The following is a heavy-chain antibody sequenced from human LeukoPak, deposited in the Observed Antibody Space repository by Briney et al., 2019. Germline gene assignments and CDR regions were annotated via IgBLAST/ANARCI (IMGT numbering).Heavy chain of an antibody. CDR2: ISSGSGYI. D-gene: IGHD6-13*01. V-gene: IGHV3-21*01. CDR3: AREIISSSCLDS. Sequence: PGGSLRLSCAASGFTFSSYSMNWVGQAPGKGLEWVSSISSGSGYIYYADSAKGRFTISRDNAKNSLYLQMNSLRAEDTAVYYCAREIISSSCLDSWGQGTLVTVSS. CDR1: GFTFSSYS. J-gene: IGHJ4*02.